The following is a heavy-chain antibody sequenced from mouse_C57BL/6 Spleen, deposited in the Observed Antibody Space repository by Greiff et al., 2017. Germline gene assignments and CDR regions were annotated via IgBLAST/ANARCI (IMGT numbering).Heavy chain of an antibody. CDR2: IYPGSGNT. V-gene: IGHV1-76*01. CDR1: GYTFTDYY. J-gene: IGHJ2*01. D-gene: IGHD1-1*01. CDR3: AREGVYYYGSRSYFDY. Sequence: QVQLKESGAELVRPGASVKLSCKASGYTFTDYYINWVKQRPGQGLEWIARIYPGSGNTYYNEKFKGKATLTAEKSSSTAYMQLSSLTSEDSAVYFCAREGVYYYGSRSYFDYWGQGTTLTVSS.